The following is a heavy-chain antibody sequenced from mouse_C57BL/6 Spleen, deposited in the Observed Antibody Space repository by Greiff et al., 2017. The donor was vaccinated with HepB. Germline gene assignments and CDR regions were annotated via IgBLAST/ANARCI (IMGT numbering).Heavy chain of an antibody. CDR1: GYSFTGYY. V-gene: IGHV1-42*01. CDR3: ARGDGYYFLYYAMDY. D-gene: IGHD2-3*01. J-gene: IGHJ4*01. CDR2: INPSTGGT. Sequence: EVQVVESGPELVKPGASVKISCKASGYSFTGYYMNWVKQSPEKSLEWIGEINPSTGGTTYNQKFKAKATLTVDKSSSTAYMQLKSLTSEDSAVYYCARGDGYYFLYYAMDYWGQGTSVTVSS.